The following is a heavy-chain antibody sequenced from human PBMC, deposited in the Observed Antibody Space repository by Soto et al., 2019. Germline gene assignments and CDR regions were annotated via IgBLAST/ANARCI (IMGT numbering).Heavy chain of an antibody. J-gene: IGHJ5*02. CDR3: ARAYTPYYATPNWFDP. CDR2: VYFTGST. D-gene: IGHD2-8*01. CDR1: GGSISSSSYY. Sequence: XGTLSLTCIVSGGSISSSSYYGGWIRQPPGKGLEWIGTVYFTGSTYYNPSLKSRVTISVDTSKSQFSLNLSSVTAADTAVYYCARAYTPYYATPNWFDPWGQGTLVTVSS. V-gene: IGHV4-39*01.